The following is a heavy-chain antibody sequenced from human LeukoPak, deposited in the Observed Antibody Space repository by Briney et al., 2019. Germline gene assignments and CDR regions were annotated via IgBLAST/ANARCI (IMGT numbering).Heavy chain of an antibody. D-gene: IGHD1-20*01. Sequence: GGSLRLSCAASGFTVSSNYMSWVRQAPGKGLEWVANIKQDGSEKYYVDSVKGRFTISRDNAKNSLYLQMNSLRAEDTAVYYCARDYNWNDFDYWGQGTLVTVSS. CDR1: GFTVSSNY. CDR3: ARDYNWNDFDY. V-gene: IGHV3-7*04. J-gene: IGHJ4*02. CDR2: IKQDGSEK.